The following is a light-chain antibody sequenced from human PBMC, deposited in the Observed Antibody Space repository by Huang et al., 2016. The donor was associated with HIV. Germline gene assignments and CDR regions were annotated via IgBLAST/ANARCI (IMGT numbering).Light chain of an antibody. CDR3: QQYNNWPPV. J-gene: IGKJ4*01. CDR1: QSVSSN. V-gene: IGKV3-15*01. Sequence: EIVMTQSPATLSVSPGERATLSCRASQSVSSNLAWYQQKPGQAPRLLIYGASTRATGIPARFSGSGSGIEFTLTISSLQSEDFAVYYCQQYNNWPPVFGGGTKVEIK. CDR2: GAS.